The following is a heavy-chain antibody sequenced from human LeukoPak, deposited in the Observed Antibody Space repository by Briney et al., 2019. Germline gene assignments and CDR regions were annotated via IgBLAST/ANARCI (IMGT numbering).Heavy chain of an antibody. CDR1: GGSISSGSYY. J-gene: IGHJ3*02. Sequence: SETLSLTCTVSGGSISSGSYYWRWIRQPAGKGLEWIGRIYTSGSTNYNPSLKSRVTISVDTSKNQFSLKLSSVTAADTAVYYCARAFGYCSSTSCYFRAFDIWGQGTMVTVSS. CDR3: ARAFGYCSSTSCYFRAFDI. D-gene: IGHD2-2*01. V-gene: IGHV4-61*02. CDR2: IYTSGST.